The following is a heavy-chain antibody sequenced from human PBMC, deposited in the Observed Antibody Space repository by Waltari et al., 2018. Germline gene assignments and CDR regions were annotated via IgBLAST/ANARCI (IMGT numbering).Heavy chain of an antibody. CDR3: ARATKIYYYYGMDV. CDR1: GFTVSSNY. CDR2: IYSGGST. V-gene: IGHV3-53*01. D-gene: IGHD2-8*01. Sequence: EVQLVESGGGLIQPGGSLRLSCAASGFTVSSNYMSWVRQAPGKGLEGVSVIYSGGSTYYADSVKGRFTISRDNSKNTLYLQMNSLRAEDTAVYYCARATKIYYYYGMDVWGQGTTVTVSS. J-gene: IGHJ6*02.